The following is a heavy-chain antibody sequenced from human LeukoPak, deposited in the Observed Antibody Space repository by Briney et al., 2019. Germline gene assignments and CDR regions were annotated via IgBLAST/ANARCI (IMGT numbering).Heavy chain of an antibody. CDR2: LSWNSDNI. V-gene: IGHV3-9*01. CDR3: AKGFGSGTRWYFDV. Sequence: PAGGSLRLSCTASGFAFDDYAMHWVRQTPGKGLERVSGLSWNSDNIAYAESVKGRFTISRDNANNSLHLRMNNLRPEDTALYFCAKGFGSGTRWYFDVWGRGTLVSVSS. D-gene: IGHD3-10*01. J-gene: IGHJ2*01. CDR1: GFAFDDYA.